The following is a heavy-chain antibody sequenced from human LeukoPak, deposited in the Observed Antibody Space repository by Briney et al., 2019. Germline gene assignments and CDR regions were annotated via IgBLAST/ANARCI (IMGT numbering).Heavy chain of an antibody. CDR1: GGSISSYY. V-gene: IGHV3-21*01. CDR2: ISSSSSYI. CDR3: ARAGYSSGWRIDY. J-gene: IGHJ4*02. D-gene: IGHD6-19*01. Sequence: ETLSLTCTVSGGSISSYYWSWVRQAPGKGLEWVSSISSSSSYIYYADSVKGRFTISRDNAKNSLYLKMSSLRAEDTAVYYCARAGYSSGWRIDYWGQGTLVTVSS.